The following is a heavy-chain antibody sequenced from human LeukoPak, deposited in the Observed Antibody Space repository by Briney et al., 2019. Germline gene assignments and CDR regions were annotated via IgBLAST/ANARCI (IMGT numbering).Heavy chain of an antibody. CDR1: GFTVSSNY. Sequence: GGSLRLSCAAPGFTVSSNYMSWVRQAPGKVLEWVSIIYSGGSTFYADSVKGRFTISRDNSKNTLYLQMNSLRAEDTAVYYCARGGSYLSAFDIWGQGTMVTVSS. J-gene: IGHJ3*02. V-gene: IGHV3-53*01. CDR3: ARGGSYLSAFDI. D-gene: IGHD1-26*01. CDR2: IYSGGST.